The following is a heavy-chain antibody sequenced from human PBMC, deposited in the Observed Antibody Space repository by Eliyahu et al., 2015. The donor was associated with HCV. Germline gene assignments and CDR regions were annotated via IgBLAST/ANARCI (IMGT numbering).Heavy chain of an antibody. D-gene: IGHD5-24*01. J-gene: IGHJ6*02. Sequence: ELKKPGSSVKVSCKASGGTFSNFIMNWVRQAPGQGLEWMGRINPLLDRPQYALKFQGRVTIIADTSTSTTHMELRSLRSEDTAVYYCARQRFKVDSYGMDVWGQGTTVTVS. CDR1: GGTFSNFI. CDR3: ARQRFKVDSYGMDV. V-gene: IGHV1-69*02. CDR2: INPLLDRP.